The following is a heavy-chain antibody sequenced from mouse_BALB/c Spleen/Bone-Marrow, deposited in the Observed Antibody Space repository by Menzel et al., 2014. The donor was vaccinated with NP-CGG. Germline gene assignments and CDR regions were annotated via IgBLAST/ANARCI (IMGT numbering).Heavy chain of an antibody. J-gene: IGHJ2*01. CDR2: IYSGNINT. CDR3: ARDSTGYFDY. Sequence: EVQVVESGGGLVKPGGSLKLSQAASGFTFSYYAMSWVRQSPANSLLWVGEIYSGNINTYYTEKFTGRFTISGDNAKNTLYLEMSSLRSEDTAMYYCARDSTGYFDYWGQGTTLTVSS. V-gene: IGHV5-9-4*01. CDR1: GFTFSYYA.